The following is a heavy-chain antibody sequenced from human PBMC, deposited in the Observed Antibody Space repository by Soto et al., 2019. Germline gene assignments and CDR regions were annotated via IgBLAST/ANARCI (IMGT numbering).Heavy chain of an antibody. CDR2: MFYSGLT. J-gene: IGHJ6*02. Sequence: LSLTCSVSGYSVTSSDYYWAWVRQPPGKGLEWIGSMFYSGLTYYNPSLKSRVTLSVDTSKNQFSVRLNSVTAADTAVYYCAPLSVSLSGPYGIHVWGQGTTVTVSS. CDR3: APLSVSLSGPYGIHV. V-gene: IGHV4-39*01. CDR1: GYSVTSSDYY. D-gene: IGHD2-15*01.